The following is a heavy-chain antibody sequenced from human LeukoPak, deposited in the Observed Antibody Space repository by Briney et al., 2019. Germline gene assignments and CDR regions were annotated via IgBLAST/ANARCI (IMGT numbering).Heavy chain of an antibody. V-gene: IGHV4-61*01. Sequence: SETLSLTCTVSGYSISTGYYWSWIRQPPGKGLEWIGYIHYSGSTKYKSSLKSRVTISVDTSKNQFSRKLNSVTAADTAVYYCARPIRGYSYNYWGQGTLVTVSS. CDR2: IHYSGST. D-gene: IGHD5-18*01. CDR1: GYSISTGYY. CDR3: ARPIRGYSYNY. J-gene: IGHJ4*02.